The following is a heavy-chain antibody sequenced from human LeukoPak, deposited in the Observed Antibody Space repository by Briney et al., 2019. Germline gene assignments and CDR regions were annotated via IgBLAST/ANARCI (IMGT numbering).Heavy chain of an antibody. CDR2: IYYSGST. V-gene: IGHV4-61*01. D-gene: IGHD3-3*01. CDR1: GGSVSSGSYY. CDR3: ARVVGRAVRYYDFWSGRSA. J-gene: IGHJ5*02. Sequence: SETLSLTCTVSGGSVSSGSYYWSWIRQPPGKGLEWIGYIYYSGSTNYNPSLKSRVTTSVDTSKNQFSLKLSSVTAADTAVYYCARVVGRAVRYYDFWSGRSAWGQGTLVTVSS.